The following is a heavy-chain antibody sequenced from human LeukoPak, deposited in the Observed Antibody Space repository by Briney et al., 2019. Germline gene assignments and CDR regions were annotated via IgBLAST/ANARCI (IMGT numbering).Heavy chain of an antibody. CDR1: GYSFTSYW. CDR2: IYPGDSDT. J-gene: IGHJ3*02. D-gene: IGHD2-2*02. Sequence: GESLQISCKGSGYSFTSYWIGWVRQMPGKGLEWMGIIYPGDSDTRYSPSFQGQVTISADKSISTAYLRWSSLKASDTAMYYCASTFDCSSTSCYRDDYAFDIWGQGTMVTVSS. V-gene: IGHV5-51*01. CDR3: ASTFDCSSTSCYRDDYAFDI.